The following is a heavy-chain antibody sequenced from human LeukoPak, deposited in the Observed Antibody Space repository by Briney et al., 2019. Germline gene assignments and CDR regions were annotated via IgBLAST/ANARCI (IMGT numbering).Heavy chain of an antibody. D-gene: IGHD2-2*01. Sequence: PSETLSLTCTVSGGSTNTGGYFWSWIRQPPGKGLEWIGYAFRTGRTSYNPSLDSRVTISLDRSRNQFSLRLTSVTAADSAMYYCATEGQCGFTTCPGLQFWGQGILVSVSS. V-gene: IGHV4-30-2*01. J-gene: IGHJ4*02. CDR1: GGSTNTGGYF. CDR3: ATEGQCGFTTCPGLQF. CDR2: AFRTGRT.